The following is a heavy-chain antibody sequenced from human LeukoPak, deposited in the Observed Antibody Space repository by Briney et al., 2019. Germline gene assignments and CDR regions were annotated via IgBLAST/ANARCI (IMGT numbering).Heavy chain of an antibody. CDR1: GITFSTYN. D-gene: IGHD1-26*01. J-gene: IGHJ5*01. V-gene: IGHV3-48*01. CDR2: INSGGSAV. Sequence: PGGSLRLSCAASGITFSTYNMLWVRQTPGKGLEWLFYINSGGSAVHYADSVKDRFTFSRDNAKNSLYLQVNSLRVEDTGIYYCARVGSRGDWFDYWGQGTRVTVSS. CDR3: ARVGSRGDWFDY.